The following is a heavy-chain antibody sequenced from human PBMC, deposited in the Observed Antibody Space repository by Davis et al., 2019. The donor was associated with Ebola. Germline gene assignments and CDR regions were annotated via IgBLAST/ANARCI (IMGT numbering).Heavy chain of an antibody. D-gene: IGHD6-13*01. Sequence: AASVKVSCKASGYTFTSYYMHWVRQAPGQGLEWMGIINPSGGSTSYAQKFQGRVTMTRDTSTSTVYMELSSLRSEDTAVYYCARQRGPRGYSSSWYFRYYGMDVWGQGTTVTVSS. CDR3: ARQRGPRGYSSSWYFRYYGMDV. CDR1: GYTFTSYY. CDR2: INPSGGST. V-gene: IGHV1-46*01. J-gene: IGHJ6*02.